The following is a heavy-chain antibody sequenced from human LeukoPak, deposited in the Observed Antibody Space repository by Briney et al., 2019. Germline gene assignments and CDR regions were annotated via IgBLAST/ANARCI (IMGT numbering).Heavy chain of an antibody. Sequence: PGRSLRLSCAASGFTFSSYAMHWVRQAPGKGLEWVAVISYDGSNKYYADSVTGRFTISRDNSKNTLYLQMNSLRAEDTALYYCAKLPTGYPNWFDPWGQGTLVTVSS. CDR3: AKLPTGYPNWFDP. CDR2: ISYDGSNK. CDR1: GFTFSSYA. J-gene: IGHJ5*02. V-gene: IGHV3-30-3*02. D-gene: IGHD3-9*01.